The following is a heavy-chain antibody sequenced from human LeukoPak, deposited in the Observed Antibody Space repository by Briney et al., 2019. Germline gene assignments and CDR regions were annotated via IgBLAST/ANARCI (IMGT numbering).Heavy chain of an antibody. V-gene: IGHV4-59*01. CDR3: ASRTAPKYYYYYYGMDV. J-gene: IGHJ6*02. Sequence: SETLSLTCTVSGGSISSYYWSWIRQPPGKGLEWIGYIYYSGSTNYNPSLKSRVTISVDTSKNQFSLKLSSVTAADTAVYYCASRTAPKYYYYYYGMDVWGQGTTVTVSS. D-gene: IGHD2-8*02. CDR2: IYYSGST. CDR1: GGSISSYY.